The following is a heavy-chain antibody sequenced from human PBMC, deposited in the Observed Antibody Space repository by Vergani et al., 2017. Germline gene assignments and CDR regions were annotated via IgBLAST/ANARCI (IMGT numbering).Heavy chain of an antibody. CDR3: AKDLGTSSGSGSFVH. D-gene: IGHD6-6*01. CDR1: GFTSAGYA. J-gene: IGHJ5*02. CDR2: ISWNSNSI. V-gene: IGHV3-9*02. Sequence: EVQLEESGGGLVLPGRSLRLSCVASGFTSAGYAMHWVRQAPGKGLEWVSGISWNSNSIGYADSVKGRFTISRDNAKHSLYLQMNRLRAEDTALYYCAKDLGTSSGSGSFVHWCQGSLVTVSS.